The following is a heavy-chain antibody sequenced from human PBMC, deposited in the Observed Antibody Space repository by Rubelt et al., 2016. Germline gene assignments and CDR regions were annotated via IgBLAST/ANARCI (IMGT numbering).Heavy chain of an antibody. V-gene: IGHV4-59*08. CDR3: TRLVDGGEPQGQGVAATSL. CDR1: GGSISSYY. J-gene: IGHJ4*02. Sequence: GPGLVKPSETLSLTCTVSGGSISSYYWSWIRQPPGKGLEWIGYIYYSGSTNYNPSLKSRVTISVDTSKNQFSLKLSSVTAADTAVYYCTRLVDGGEPQGQGVAATSLWGQGTLVTVSS. D-gene: IGHD6-13*01. CDR2: IYYSGST.